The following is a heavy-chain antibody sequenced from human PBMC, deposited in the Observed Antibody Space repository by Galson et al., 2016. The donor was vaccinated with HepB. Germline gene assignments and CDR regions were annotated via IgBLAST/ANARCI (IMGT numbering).Heavy chain of an antibody. D-gene: IGHD3-9*01. CDR3: AKDQGILRHFDWLTYDAFDM. V-gene: IGHV3-30*18. J-gene: IGHJ3*02. CDR1: GFIFRRTG. Sequence: SLRLSCAASGFIFRRTGMHWVRQAPGKGLEWVAGTSFDETNKHYADSVKGRFTVYRDNSKNTVDLQMNSLRPEDTAVYYCAKDQGILRHFDWLTYDAFDMRGQVTRVTVSS. CDR2: TSFDETNK.